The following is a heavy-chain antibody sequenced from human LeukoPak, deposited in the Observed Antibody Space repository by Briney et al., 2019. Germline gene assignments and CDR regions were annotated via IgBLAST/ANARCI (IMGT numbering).Heavy chain of an antibody. V-gene: IGHV1-18*01. CDR1: GYTFTSYG. CDR2: ISAYNGNT. CDR3: ARDGSWNYYDSSGYRFDY. J-gene: IGHJ4*02. Sequence: ASVKVSCKASGYTFTSYGISWVRQAPGQGLEWMGWISAYNGNTNYAQKLQGRVTMTTDTSTSTAYMELRSLRSDDTAVYYCARDGSWNYYDSSGYRFDYWGQGTLVTVSS. D-gene: IGHD3-22*01.